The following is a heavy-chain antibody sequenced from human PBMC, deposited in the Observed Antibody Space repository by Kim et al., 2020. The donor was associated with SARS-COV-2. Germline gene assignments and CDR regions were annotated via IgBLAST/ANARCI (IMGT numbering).Heavy chain of an antibody. V-gene: IGHV1-18*01. J-gene: IGHJ4*02. CDR2: R. Sequence: RNKAQKHQGRVTMTTDTSTSTAYVELRSLGSDDTAVYYCARDQEDYFDYWGQGTLVTVSS. CDR3: ARDQEDYFDY.